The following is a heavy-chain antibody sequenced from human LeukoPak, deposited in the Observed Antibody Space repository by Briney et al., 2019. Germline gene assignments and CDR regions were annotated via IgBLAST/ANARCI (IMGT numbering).Heavy chain of an antibody. Sequence: GGSLRLSCAASGFTFSSYSMNWVRQAPGKGLEWVSSISSSSSYIYYADSVKGRFTISRGNSKNTLYLQMSSLRAEDTAVYYCARAGAERFYDFWSGSTNWGQGTLVTVSS. CDR3: ARAGAERFYDFWSGSTN. CDR1: GFTFSSYS. D-gene: IGHD3-3*01. J-gene: IGHJ4*02. CDR2: ISSSSSYI. V-gene: IGHV3-21*01.